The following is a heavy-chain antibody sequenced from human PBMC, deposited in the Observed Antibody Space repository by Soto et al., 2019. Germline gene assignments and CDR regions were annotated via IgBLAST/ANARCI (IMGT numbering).Heavy chain of an antibody. Sequence: QVQLVESGGGVVQPGRSLRLSCAASGFTFSSYGMHWVRQAPGKGLEWVAVISYDGSNKYYADSVKGRFTISRDNSKNTLYRQMNSLRAEDTAVYYCAKDRYGDFLFDYWGQGTLVTVSS. CDR2: ISYDGSNK. V-gene: IGHV3-30*18. CDR3: AKDRYGDFLFDY. CDR1: GFTFSSYG. D-gene: IGHD4-17*01. J-gene: IGHJ4*02.